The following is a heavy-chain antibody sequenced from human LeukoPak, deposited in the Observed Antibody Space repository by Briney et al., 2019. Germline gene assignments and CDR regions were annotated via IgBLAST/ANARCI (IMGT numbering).Heavy chain of an antibody. J-gene: IGHJ6*02. Sequence: GPLRLSCTASGFTFGDYAMSWVRQAPGKGVERVGFIRSKAYGGTTEYAACVKGRFTISRDDSKSIAYLQMNSLKTEDTAVYYCTREPFQYDILTGYSLYYYGMDVWGRGTTVTVSS. CDR2: IRSKAYGGTT. D-gene: IGHD3-9*01. CDR3: TREPFQYDILTGYSLYYYGMDV. V-gene: IGHV3-49*04. CDR1: GFTFGDYA.